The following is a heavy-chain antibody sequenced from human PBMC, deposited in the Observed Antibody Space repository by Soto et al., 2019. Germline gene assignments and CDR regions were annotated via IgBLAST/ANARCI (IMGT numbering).Heavy chain of an antibody. CDR1: GGSISGYY. J-gene: IGHJ6*02. CDR2: MYNTGST. Sequence: SETLSLTCTVSGGSISGYYWSWFRQPPGKGLEWIGYMYNTGSTVYNPSFKSRVTISVDTSKNQFSLKLNSVTAAGTAVYYCARDLWGYCGTDCYPLDVWGQGTTVT. CDR3: ARDLWGYCGTDCYPLDV. D-gene: IGHD2-21*02. V-gene: IGHV4-59*01.